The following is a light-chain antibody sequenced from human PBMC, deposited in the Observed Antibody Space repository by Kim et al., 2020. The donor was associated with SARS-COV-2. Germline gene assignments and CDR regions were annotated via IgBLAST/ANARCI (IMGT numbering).Light chain of an antibody. V-gene: IGLV1-44*01. J-gene: IGLJ3*02. CDR2: NHN. CDR1: SSNVGSHL. Sequence: GQTVTVSCSGSSSNVGSHLVNWYQQLPGTAPTLLILNHNQRPSAVPDRFSGSKSGTSASLAISGLQSADEADYYCAVWDDSLKGWVFGGGTKLTVL. CDR3: AVWDDSLKGWV.